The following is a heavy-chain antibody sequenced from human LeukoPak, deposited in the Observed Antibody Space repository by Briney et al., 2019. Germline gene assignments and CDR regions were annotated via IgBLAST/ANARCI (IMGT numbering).Heavy chain of an antibody. Sequence: SETLSLTCAVYGGSFSGYYWSWIRQPPGKGLEWIGEINHSGSTNYNPSLKSRVTISVDTSKNQFSLKLSSVTAADTAVYYCARGRSSDPWGQGTLVTVSS. CDR3: ARGRSSDP. J-gene: IGHJ5*02. CDR2: INHSGST. V-gene: IGHV4-34*01. CDR1: GGSFSGYY.